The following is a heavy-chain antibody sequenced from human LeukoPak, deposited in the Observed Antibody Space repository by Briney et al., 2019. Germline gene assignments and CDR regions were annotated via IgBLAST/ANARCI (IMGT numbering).Heavy chain of an antibody. J-gene: IGHJ3*02. D-gene: IGHD2-2*01. Sequence: SETLSLTCAVYGGSFSGYYWSWIRQPPGKGLEWIGEINHSGSTNYNPPLKSRVTISVDTSKNQFSLKLSSVTAADTGVYYCARVRRFCSSTSCPLTSAVYGVALLAFDIWGQGTMVTVSS. CDR1: GGSFSGYY. V-gene: IGHV4-34*01. CDR2: INHSGST. CDR3: ARVRRFCSSTSCPLTSAVYGVALLAFDI.